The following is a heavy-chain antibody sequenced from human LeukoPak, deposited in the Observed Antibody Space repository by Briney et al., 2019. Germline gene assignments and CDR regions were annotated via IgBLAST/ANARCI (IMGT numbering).Heavy chain of an antibody. CDR2: TSGDGGST. CDR1: GFTFSDYY. J-gene: IGHJ6*03. D-gene: IGHD6-19*01. V-gene: IGHV3-43*02. Sequence: GGSLRLSCAASGFTFSDYYMSWIRQAPGKGLEWVSLTSGDGGSTYYADSVKGRFTISRDNSKNSLYLQMNSLRTEDTALYYCAKAHGWYYYYMDVWGTGTTVTVSS. CDR3: AKAHGWYYYYMDV.